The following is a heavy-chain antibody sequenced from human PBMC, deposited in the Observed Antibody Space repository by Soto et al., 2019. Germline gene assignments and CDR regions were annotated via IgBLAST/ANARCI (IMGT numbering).Heavy chain of an antibody. Sequence: GGSLRLSCEASGFTFSGFDMHWVRQPTGKGLEWVSSIGTAGDTYYAVSVKGRFTISRDNAKNSLSLQMNSLRAGDMAVYFCAKSQEIGTHFFDAWGQGTQVTV. J-gene: IGHJ4*02. V-gene: IGHV3-13*01. CDR3: AKSQEIGTHFFDA. CDR1: GFTFSGFD. D-gene: IGHD6-13*01. CDR2: IGTAGDT.